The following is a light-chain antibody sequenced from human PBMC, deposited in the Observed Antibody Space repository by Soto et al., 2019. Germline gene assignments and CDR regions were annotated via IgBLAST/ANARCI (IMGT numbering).Light chain of an antibody. CDR1: SSDVGGYNL. CDR3: CSYAGRSTLL. Sequence: QSALTQPASVSGSPGQSITISCTGTSSDVGGYNLVSWYQQHPGKTPKLMIYEGSKRPSGVPNRFSGSKSGNTASLTISGLPAEDEADYYCCSYAGRSTLLFGGGTKLTVL. V-gene: IGLV2-23*01. CDR2: EGS. J-gene: IGLJ2*01.